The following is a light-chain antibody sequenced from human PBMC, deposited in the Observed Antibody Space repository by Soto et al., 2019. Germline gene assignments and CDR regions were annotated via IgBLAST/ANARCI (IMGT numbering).Light chain of an antibody. CDR1: QSVSSTY. Sequence: EIVLTQSPGTLSLSPGERATISCRASQSVSSTYLAWYQQKPGQAPRLLIYGASTRATGIPDRFSGSGSGTDFTLTISTLEPEDFAVYYCQQYGSSRWSFGQGTKVEFK. CDR2: GAS. J-gene: IGKJ1*01. V-gene: IGKV3-20*01. CDR3: QQYGSSRWS.